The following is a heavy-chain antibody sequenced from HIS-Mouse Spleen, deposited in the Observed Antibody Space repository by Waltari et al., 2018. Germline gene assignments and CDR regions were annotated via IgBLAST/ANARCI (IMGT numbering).Heavy chain of an antibody. Sequence: MTGRFTISRDNAKNSLYLQMNSLRAEDTAVYYCAGEIRFAFDIWGQGTMVTVSS. CDR3: AGEIRFAFDI. V-gene: IGHV3-11*01. J-gene: IGHJ3*02. D-gene: IGHD3-10*01.